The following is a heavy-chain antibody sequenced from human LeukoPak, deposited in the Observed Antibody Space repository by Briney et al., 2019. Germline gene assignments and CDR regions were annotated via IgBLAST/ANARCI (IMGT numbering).Heavy chain of an antibody. J-gene: IGHJ3*02. CDR3: AREYRYCSGGSCSVPRDGLDI. V-gene: IGHV1-18*01. CDR1: GYTFTTYG. Sequence: ASVKVSCKASGYTFTTYGITWVRQAPGQGLEWMGWISGYDGNTNYAQKLQGRVTMTTDTSTSTAYMELRSLRSDDTAVYYCAREYRYCSGGSCSVPRDGLDIWGQGTMVIVS. D-gene: IGHD2-15*01. CDR2: ISGYDGNT.